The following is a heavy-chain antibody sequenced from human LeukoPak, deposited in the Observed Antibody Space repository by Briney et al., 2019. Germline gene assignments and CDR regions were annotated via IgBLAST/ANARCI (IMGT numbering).Heavy chain of an antibody. CDR2: MNPENGNT. D-gene: IGHD6-19*01. CDR1: GYTFSSND. J-gene: IGHJ4*02. Sequence: GASVKVSCKASGYTFSSNDINWVRQATGQGLEWMGWMNPENGNTGYAERFQGRVTLTRNTSISTAYIELSSLGSEDTAVYYCARRYAGGWTDYWGQGTLVTVSS. V-gene: IGHV1-8*01. CDR3: ARRYAGGWTDY.